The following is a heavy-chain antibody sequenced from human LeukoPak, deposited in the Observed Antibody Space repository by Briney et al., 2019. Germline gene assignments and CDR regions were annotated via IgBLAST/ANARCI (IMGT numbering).Heavy chain of an antibody. J-gene: IGHJ4*02. V-gene: IGHV3-30*02. CDR3: AKDPLWFGETAVGEDMDY. CDR2: IRYDGSNK. CDR1: GFTFSSYA. Sequence: GGSLRLSCAASGFTFSSYAMHWVRQAPGKGLEWVAFIRYDGSNKYYADSVKGRFTISRDNSKNTLYLQMNSLRAEDTAVYYCAKDPLWFGETAVGEDMDYWGQGTLVTVSS. D-gene: IGHD3-10*01.